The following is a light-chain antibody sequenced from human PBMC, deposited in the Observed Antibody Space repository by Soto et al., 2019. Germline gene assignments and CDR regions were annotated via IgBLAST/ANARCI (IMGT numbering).Light chain of an antibody. Sequence: DIVMTQSPATLSASVGDRVTITCRASQTISSWLAWYQQKPGKAPKLLIYKASTLKSGIPSRFSGSGSGTEFTLTISSLEPDDFATYYCQQRSSYSPTFGQGTKVDIK. CDR2: KAS. CDR3: QQRSSYSPT. V-gene: IGKV1-5*03. CDR1: QTISSW. J-gene: IGKJ1*01.